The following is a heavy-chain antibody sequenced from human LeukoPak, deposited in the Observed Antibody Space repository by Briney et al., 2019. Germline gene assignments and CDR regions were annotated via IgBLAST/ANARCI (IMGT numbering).Heavy chain of an antibody. D-gene: IGHD2-15*01. Sequence: SETLSLTCTVSGGSISGEYWSWIRQPPGKGLEWFGYIYSSGTTNYNPSLKSRLTMPVDTSKNQFSLKLSSVTAADTAVYYCARLWGGTVAFDIWGQGTMVTVSS. V-gene: IGHV4-59*12. J-gene: IGHJ3*02. CDR3: ARLWGGTVAFDI. CDR1: GGSISGEY. CDR2: IYSSGTT.